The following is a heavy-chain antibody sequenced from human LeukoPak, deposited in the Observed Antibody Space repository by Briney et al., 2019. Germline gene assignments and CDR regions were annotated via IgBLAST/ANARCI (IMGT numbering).Heavy chain of an antibody. J-gene: IGHJ4*02. CDR2: IAYTGTI. CDR1: GFSFSSYS. V-gene: IGHV3-48*01. Sequence: GGSLRLSCVASGFSFSSYSMNWVRQAPGKGLEWVAYIAYTGTIHYADSVRGRFAISRDNAKNSLYLELNSLRVEDTAVYYCARDPHALDYWGQGTRVTVSS. CDR3: ARDPHALDY.